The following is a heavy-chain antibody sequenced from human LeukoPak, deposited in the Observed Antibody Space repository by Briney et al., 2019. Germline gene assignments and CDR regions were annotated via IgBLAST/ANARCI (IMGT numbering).Heavy chain of an antibody. CDR1: GFTFSSYG. CDR2: ISGSGGST. V-gene: IGHV3-23*01. J-gene: IGHJ4*02. D-gene: IGHD3-10*01. Sequence: PGGSLRLSCAASGFTFSSYGMSWVRQAPGKGLEWVSAISGSGGSTYYADSVKGRFTISRDNAKNSVYLQMNSLRAEDTAVYYCARGPSGNNNLWMDYWGQGTLVSVSS. CDR3: ARGPSGNNNLWMDY.